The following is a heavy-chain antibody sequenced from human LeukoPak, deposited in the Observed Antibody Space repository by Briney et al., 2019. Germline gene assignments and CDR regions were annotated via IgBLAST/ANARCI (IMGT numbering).Heavy chain of an antibody. Sequence: SQTLSLTCAISGDSVSSNSAAWNWIRQSPSRGLEWLGRTYYRSKWYNDYAVSVKSRITINPDTSKNQFSLQLNSVTPEDTAVYYCASGSRAVAGTYYYYGMDVWGKGTTVTVSS. CDR1: GDSVSSNSAA. V-gene: IGHV6-1*01. D-gene: IGHD6-19*01. J-gene: IGHJ6*04. CDR3: ASGSRAVAGTYYYYGMDV. CDR2: TYYRSKWYN.